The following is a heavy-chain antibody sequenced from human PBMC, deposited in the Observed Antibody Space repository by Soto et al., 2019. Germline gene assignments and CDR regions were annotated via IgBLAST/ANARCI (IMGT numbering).Heavy chain of an antibody. CDR1: GIILSNYA. D-gene: IGHD1-20*01. CDR3: AGGTPIISGTTGGY. CDR2: ISSDGKNK. V-gene: IGHV3-30*04. J-gene: IGHJ4*02. Sequence: GSLRLSCAASGIILSNYAMHWVRQAPGKGLEWVAVISSDGKNKYYADSVKGRFSISRDTSKNAMYLQVNSLRIEDTAVYYCAGGTPIISGTTGGYWGQGTLVTVSS.